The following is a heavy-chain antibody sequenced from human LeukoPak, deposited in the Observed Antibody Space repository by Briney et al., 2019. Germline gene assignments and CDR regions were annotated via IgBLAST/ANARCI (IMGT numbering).Heavy chain of an antibody. V-gene: IGHV4-34*01. CDR3: ARHRRYYGSGSYGSQRAFDI. CDR1: GGSLSGYY. Sequence: SETLSLTCAVYGGSLSGYYWSWIRQPPGKGLEWIGEINHSGSTNYNPSLKSRVTISVDTSKNQFSLKLSSVTAADTAVYYCARHRRYYGSGSYGSQRAFDIWGQGTMVTVSS. CDR2: INHSGST. D-gene: IGHD3-10*01. J-gene: IGHJ3*02.